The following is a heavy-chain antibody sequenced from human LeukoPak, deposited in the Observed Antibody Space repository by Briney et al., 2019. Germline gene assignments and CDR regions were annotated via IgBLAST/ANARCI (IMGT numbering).Heavy chain of an antibody. J-gene: IGHJ5*02. CDR2: ISSSGTTI. CDR1: GFTFSSYE. V-gene: IGHV3-48*03. D-gene: IGHD2-15*01. CDR3: ARVGVVVAATGNLWFDP. Sequence: GGSLRLSCAASGFTFSSYEINWVRQAPGKGLEWGSYISSSGTTIYYADSVKGRFTISRDNAKNSLYLQMNSLRAEDTAVYYCARVGVVVAATGNLWFDPWGQGTLVTVSS.